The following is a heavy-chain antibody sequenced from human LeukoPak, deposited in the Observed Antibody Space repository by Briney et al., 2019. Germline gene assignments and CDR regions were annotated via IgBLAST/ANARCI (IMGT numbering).Heavy chain of an antibody. V-gene: IGHV3-NL1*01. CDR3: AGGSYYGSGGRPGYFDH. Sequence: PGGSLRLSCAASGFTFSSYGMHWVRQAPGKGLEWVSLMDTFGGIYYRDSVKGRFTISRDISKNTLYLQMNTLSAEDTAVYYCAGGSYYGSGGRPGYFDHWGQGILVTVSS. CDR2: MDTFGGI. CDR1: GFTFSSYG. J-gene: IGHJ4*02. D-gene: IGHD3-10*01.